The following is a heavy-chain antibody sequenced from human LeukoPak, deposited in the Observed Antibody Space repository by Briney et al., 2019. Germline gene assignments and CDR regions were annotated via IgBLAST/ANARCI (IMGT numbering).Heavy chain of an antibody. CDR3: ARDLEASYGDYPVDYFDY. D-gene: IGHD4-17*01. CDR2: IWYDGSNK. CDR1: GFTFSSYG. J-gene: IGHJ4*02. Sequence: GGSLRLSCAASGFTFSSYGMHWVRQAPGKGLEWVAVIWYDGSNKYYADSVKGRFTISRDNSKNTLYLQMNSLRAEDTAVYYCARDLEASYGDYPVDYFDYWGQGTLVTVSS. V-gene: IGHV3-33*01.